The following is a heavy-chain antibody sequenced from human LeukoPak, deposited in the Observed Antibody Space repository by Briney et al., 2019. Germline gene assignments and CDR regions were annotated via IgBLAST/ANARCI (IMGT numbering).Heavy chain of an antibody. CDR1: GFTVSSNY. Sequence: PGGSLKLSFEASGFTVSSNYMSWVRQAPGKGLEWVSIIYSGGSTFYADSVKGRFTISRDNSKNTLYLQMNSLRAEDTAVYYCARGGSYLSAFDIWGQGTMVTVSS. CDR2: IYSGGST. D-gene: IGHD1-26*01. V-gene: IGHV3-53*01. J-gene: IGHJ3*02. CDR3: ARGGSYLSAFDI.